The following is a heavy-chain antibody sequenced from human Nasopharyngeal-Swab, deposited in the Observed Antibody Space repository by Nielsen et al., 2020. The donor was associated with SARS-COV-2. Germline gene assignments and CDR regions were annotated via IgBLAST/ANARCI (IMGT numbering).Heavy chain of an antibody. CDR3: TKTLRRGWYFDY. D-gene: IGHD6-19*01. CDR1: GFTFSSYS. J-gene: IGHJ4*02. V-gene: IGHV3-21*04. Sequence: GGSLRLSCAASGFTFSSYSMNWVRQAPGKGLEWVSSISSSSSYIYYADSVKGRFTISRDNSKNTLYLQMNSLRVEDTAVYYCTKTLRRGWYFDYWGQGTLVTVSS. CDR2: ISSSSSYI.